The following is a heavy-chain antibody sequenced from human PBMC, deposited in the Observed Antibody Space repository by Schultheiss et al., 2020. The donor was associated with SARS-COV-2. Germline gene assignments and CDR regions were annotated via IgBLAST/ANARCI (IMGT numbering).Heavy chain of an antibody. J-gene: IGHJ4*02. CDR1: GFTFSSYG. V-gene: IGHV3-30*05. CDR2: TSYDGSSK. Sequence: GGSLRLSCAASGFTFSSYGMHWVRQAPGEGLEWVAVTSYDGSSKYYADSVKGRFSISRDNSKNTLYLQMNSLRPEDTAVYYCARVVYTGSGSYGGFDYCGQGTLVTVSS. CDR3: ARVVYTGSGSYGGFDY. D-gene: IGHD1-26*01.